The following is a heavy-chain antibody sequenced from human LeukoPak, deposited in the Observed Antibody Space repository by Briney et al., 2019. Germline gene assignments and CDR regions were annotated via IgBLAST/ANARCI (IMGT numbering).Heavy chain of an antibody. CDR2: ISAYNGNT. CDR3: ARTIFGLVRGFDP. Sequence: ASVKVSCKASGYTFTSYGISGVRQAPGQGLEWMGWISAYNGNTNYAQKLQGRVTMTTDTSTSTASMELRSLRSDDTAVYYCARTIFGLVRGFDPWGQGTLVTVSS. CDR1: GYTFTSYG. D-gene: IGHD3/OR15-3a*01. V-gene: IGHV1-18*01. J-gene: IGHJ5*02.